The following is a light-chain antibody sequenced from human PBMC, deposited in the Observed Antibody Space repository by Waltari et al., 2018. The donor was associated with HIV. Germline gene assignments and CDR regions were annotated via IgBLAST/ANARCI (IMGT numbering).Light chain of an antibody. V-gene: IGLV2-14*01. CDR2: EVS. Sequence: QSALTQPASVSRSPGQSITISCTATSGDVGGYNHVSWYQQHQCNDTKLMIYEVSNRPSGVSNRFSGSKSGNTASLTISGLQAEDEADYYCSSYTSSSTLVFGGGTKLTVL. CDR3: SSYTSSSTLV. CDR1: SGDVGGYNH. J-gene: IGLJ3*02.